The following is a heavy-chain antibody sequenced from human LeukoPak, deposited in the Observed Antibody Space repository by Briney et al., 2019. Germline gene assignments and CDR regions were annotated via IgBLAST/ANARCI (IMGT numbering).Heavy chain of an antibody. Sequence: SVKVSCKASGGTFSSYAISWVRQAPGQGLEWMGRIIPIFGTANYARKFQGRVTITTDESTSTAYMELSSLRSEDTAVYYCARSITIFGVVYYMDVWGKGTTVTVSS. CDR1: GGTFSSYA. CDR2: IIPIFGTA. J-gene: IGHJ6*03. D-gene: IGHD3-3*01. CDR3: ARSITIFGVVYYMDV. V-gene: IGHV1-69*05.